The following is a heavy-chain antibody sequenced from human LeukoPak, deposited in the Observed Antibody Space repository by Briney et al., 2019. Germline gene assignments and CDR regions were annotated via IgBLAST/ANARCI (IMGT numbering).Heavy chain of an antibody. CDR1: GYSFTNYW. Sequence: GESLKISCQGSGYSFTNYWLGWVRQMPGKGLEWMGIIYPGDSDTRYSPSFQGQVTISADKSISTAYLQWTSLKASDTAMYYCARQAADSSGRHFDYWGQGTLVTVSS. V-gene: IGHV5-51*01. D-gene: IGHD6-25*01. CDR3: ARQAADSSGRHFDY. J-gene: IGHJ4*02. CDR2: IYPGDSDT.